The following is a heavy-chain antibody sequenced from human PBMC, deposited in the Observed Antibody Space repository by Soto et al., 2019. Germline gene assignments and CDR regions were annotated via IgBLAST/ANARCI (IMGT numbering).Heavy chain of an antibody. V-gene: IGHV1-46*01. CDR3: ASNRGLSSGWYLRLGY. CDR2: INPSGGST. D-gene: IGHD6-19*01. J-gene: IGHJ4*02. CDR1: GYTFTSYY. Sequence: GASVKVSCKASGYTFTSYYMHWVRQAPGQGLEWMGIINPSGGSTSYAQKFQGRVTMTRDTSTSTVYMELSSLRSEDTAVYYCASNRGLSSGWYLRLGYWGQGTLVTVSS.